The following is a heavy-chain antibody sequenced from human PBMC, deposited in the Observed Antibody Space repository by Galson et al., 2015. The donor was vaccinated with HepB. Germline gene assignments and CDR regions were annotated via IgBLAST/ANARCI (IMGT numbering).Heavy chain of an antibody. V-gene: IGHV3-30-3*01. D-gene: IGHD5-24*01. J-gene: IGHJ4*02. CDR1: GLTFSSYA. CDR3: AKDERDGYNRFDY. Sequence: SLRLSCAASGLTFSSYAMHWVRQAPGKGLEWVAVISYDGSNKYYADSVKGRFTISRDNSKNTLYLQMNSLRAEDTAVYYCAKDERDGYNRFDYWGQGTLVTVSS. CDR2: ISYDGSNK.